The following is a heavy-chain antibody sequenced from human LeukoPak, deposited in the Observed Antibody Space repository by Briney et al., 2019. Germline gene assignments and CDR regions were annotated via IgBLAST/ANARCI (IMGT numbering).Heavy chain of an antibody. V-gene: IGHV3-21*01. D-gene: IGHD2-8*01. CDR1: GFTFSSYS. Sequence: GGSLRLSCAASGFTFSSYSMNWVRQAPGKGLEWVSSISSSSSYIYYADSVKGRFTISRDNAKNSLYLQMNSLRAEDTAVYYCARDYGVDDALMVYAIYAYWGQGTLVTVSS. CDR3: ARDYGVDDALMVYAIYAY. CDR2: ISSSSSYI. J-gene: IGHJ4*02.